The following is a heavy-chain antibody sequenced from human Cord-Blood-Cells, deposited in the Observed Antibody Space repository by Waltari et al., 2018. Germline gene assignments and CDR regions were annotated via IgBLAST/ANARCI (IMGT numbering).Heavy chain of an antibody. J-gene: IGHJ4*02. CDR2: INHSGST. D-gene: IGHD3-10*01. V-gene: IGHV4-34*01. CDR1: GVSFSGYS. CDR3: ARGGSGYYYGSGSYYGY. Sequence: QVQLQHWGAGRLKPSETLSLPCAVSGVSFSGYSLSWIRQPLGKGLEWIGEINHSGSTNYNPSLKSRVTISVDTSKNQFSLKLSSVTAADTAVYYCARGGSGYYYGSGSYYGYWGQGTLVTVSS.